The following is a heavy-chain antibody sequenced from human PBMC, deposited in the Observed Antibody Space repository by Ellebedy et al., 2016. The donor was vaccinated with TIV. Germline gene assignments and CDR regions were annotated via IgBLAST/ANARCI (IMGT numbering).Heavy chain of an antibody. CDR2: IDWDDDK. CDR1: GFSLSTSGMC. J-gene: IGHJ6*04. Sequence: SGPTLAKPTQTPTLTCTFSGFSLSTSGMCVSWIRQPPGKALEWLARIDWDDDKYYRTSLKTRLTISKDTSKNQVVLTMTNMDPVDTATYYCARSHMPRYYYGMDVWGEGATVTVSS. D-gene: IGHD2-2*01. V-gene: IGHV2-70*11. CDR3: ARSHMPRYYYGMDV.